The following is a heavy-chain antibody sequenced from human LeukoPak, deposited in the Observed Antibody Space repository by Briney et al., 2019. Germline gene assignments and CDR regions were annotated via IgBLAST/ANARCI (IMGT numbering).Heavy chain of an antibody. CDR1: GFTFSSHA. D-gene: IGHD7-27*01. Sequence: GGSLRLSCAASGFTFSSHAMSWVRQAPVKGLEWVSVIYSGGSTYYADSLKGRFTISRDNSKNTLYLQMNSLRAEDTAVYYCARELGIGWFDPWGQGTLVTVSS. V-gene: IGHV3-66*02. J-gene: IGHJ5*02. CDR2: IYSGGST. CDR3: ARELGIGWFDP.